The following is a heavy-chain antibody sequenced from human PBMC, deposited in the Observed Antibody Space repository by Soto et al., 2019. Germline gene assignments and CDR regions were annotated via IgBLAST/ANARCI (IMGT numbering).Heavy chain of an antibody. Sequence: PGGSLRLSCAASGFTFSSYSMNWVRQAPGKGLEWVSSISSSSSYIYYADSVKGRFTISRDNAKNSLYLQMNSLRAEDTAVYYCARDEPARIGGMDVWGQGTTVTVSS. CDR1: GFTFSSYS. CDR3: ARDEPARIGGMDV. CDR2: ISSSSSYI. V-gene: IGHV3-21*01. J-gene: IGHJ6*02. D-gene: IGHD6-6*01.